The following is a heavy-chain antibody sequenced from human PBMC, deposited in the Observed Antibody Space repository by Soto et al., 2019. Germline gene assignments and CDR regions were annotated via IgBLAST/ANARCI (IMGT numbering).Heavy chain of an antibody. D-gene: IGHD2-15*01. V-gene: IGHV4-59*01. CDR1: GGSISSYD. Sequence: SETLSLTCTVSGGSISSYDCSWIRQPPGKGLEWIGYIYYSGSTNYNPSLKSRVTISVDTSKNQFSLKLSSVTAADTAVYYCAGLGMVAAHIEFEPGGQGTLVTV. J-gene: IGHJ5*02. CDR3: AGLGMVAAHIEFEP. CDR2: IYYSGST.